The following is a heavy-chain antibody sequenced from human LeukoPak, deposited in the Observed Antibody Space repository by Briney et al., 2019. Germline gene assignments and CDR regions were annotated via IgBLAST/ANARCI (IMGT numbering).Heavy chain of an antibody. Sequence: PGGSLRLSCAASGFTFSNYWMHWVRQAPGKGLVWVSRINGDSSTTAYADSVKGRFTISRDNAKNTAYLQINSLRAKDTAVYYCVRLKGGYWGQGTLVTVSS. V-gene: IGHV3-74*01. D-gene: IGHD1-26*01. CDR3: VRLKGGY. CDR2: INGDSSTT. CDR1: GFTFSNYW. J-gene: IGHJ4*02.